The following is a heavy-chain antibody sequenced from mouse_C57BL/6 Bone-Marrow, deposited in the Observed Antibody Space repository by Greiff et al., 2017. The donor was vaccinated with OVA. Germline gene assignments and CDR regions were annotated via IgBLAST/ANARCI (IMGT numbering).Heavy chain of an antibody. Sequence: EVQGVESGGGLVKPGGSLKLSCAASGFTFSSYAMSWVRQTPEKRLEWVATISDGGSYTYYPDNVKGRFTISRDNAKNNLYLQMSHLKSEDTAMYYCARYGYDDYYAMDYWGQGTSVTVSS. CDR1: GFTFSSYA. CDR3: ARYGYDDYYAMDY. V-gene: IGHV5-4*01. J-gene: IGHJ4*01. D-gene: IGHD2-2*01. CDR2: ISDGGSYT.